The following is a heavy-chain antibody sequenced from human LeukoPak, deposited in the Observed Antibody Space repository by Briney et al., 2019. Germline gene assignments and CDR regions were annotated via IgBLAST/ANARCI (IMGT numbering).Heavy chain of an antibody. Sequence: GGSLRLSCAASGFTFSSYAMSWVRQAPGKGLEWVSGISGSDGDTYYADSVKGRFTISRDNSRNTLYLQMNSLRAEDTAVYYCATITMVRGVRNYFDYWGQGTLVTVSS. V-gene: IGHV3-23*01. CDR3: ATITMVRGVRNYFDY. J-gene: IGHJ4*02. CDR2: ISGSDGDT. D-gene: IGHD3-10*01. CDR1: GFTFSSYA.